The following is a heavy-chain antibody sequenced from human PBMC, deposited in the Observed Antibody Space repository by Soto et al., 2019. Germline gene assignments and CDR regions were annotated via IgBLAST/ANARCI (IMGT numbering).Heavy chain of an antibody. CDR3: ARDGPLNWNYVNYFDY. CDR1: GFTFSSYW. Sequence: EVQLVESGGGLVQPGGSLRLSCAASGFTFSSYWMHWVRQAPGKGLVWVSRINSDGSSTSYAESVKGRFTISRDNAKHTLNLQMNSLRAEDTAVDYCARDGPLNWNYVNYFDYWGQGTLVTVSS. D-gene: IGHD1-7*01. V-gene: IGHV3-74*01. CDR2: INSDGSST. J-gene: IGHJ4*02.